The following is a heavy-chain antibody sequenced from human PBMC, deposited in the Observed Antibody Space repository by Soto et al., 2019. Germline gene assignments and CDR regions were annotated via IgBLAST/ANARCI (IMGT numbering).Heavy chain of an antibody. V-gene: IGHV1-2*02. Sequence: GASVKVSCKASGYTFTGHYIHWVRQAPEQGPEWMGEIGPESGATRYAQKFQGRVTMTRDMSITTVYMELNNLGPDDTAVYYCGRGRSGQIVVFYWGQGTPVTVSS. CDR1: GYTFTGHY. D-gene: IGHD5-12*01. J-gene: IGHJ4*02. CDR2: IGPESGAT. CDR3: GRGRSGQIVVFY.